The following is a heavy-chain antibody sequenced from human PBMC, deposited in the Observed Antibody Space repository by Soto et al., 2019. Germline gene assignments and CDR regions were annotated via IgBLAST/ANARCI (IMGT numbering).Heavy chain of an antibody. D-gene: IGHD6-19*01. Sequence: QVRVVEAGGGVVQAGRSLILYCPVSGFTFSGHAMHWVRQAPGKGLEWVAQIWYDGSNKYYADSVKGRFTISRDNSKNILYVQMDSLRVDDTAVYYCARDGQSLAPYALDVWGQGTSVTVSS. CDR2: IWYDGSNK. CDR1: GFTFSGHA. CDR3: ARDGQSLAPYALDV. V-gene: IGHV3-33*01. J-gene: IGHJ6*02.